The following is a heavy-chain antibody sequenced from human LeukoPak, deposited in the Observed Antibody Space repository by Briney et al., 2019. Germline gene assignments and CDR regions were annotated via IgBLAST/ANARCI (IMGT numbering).Heavy chain of an antibody. CDR3: ARRAGSYSHSYDY. CDR2: IHYDGSNK. D-gene: IGHD2-15*01. V-gene: IGHV3-30*02. J-gene: IGHJ4*02. Sequence: GGSLRLSCAASGFTFSNYGMHWVRQAPGKGLDWVAFIHYDGSNKYYADSVKGRFIISKDNSKNTLYLQMNSLRAEDTAVYYCARRAGSYSHSYDYWGQGTLVTVSS. CDR1: GFTFSNYG.